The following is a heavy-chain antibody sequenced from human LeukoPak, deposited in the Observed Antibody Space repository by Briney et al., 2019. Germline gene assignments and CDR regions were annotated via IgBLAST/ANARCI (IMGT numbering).Heavy chain of an antibody. D-gene: IGHD3-10*01. Sequence: GESLKISCKGSGYYFPSYWIGWVRQTPGKGLEWMGIIYPGDSDTTYSPSFQGQVTISADKSISTAYRQWSSLKASDTAIYYCARPNYYGAGSPAGYWGQGTLVTVPS. CDR2: IYPGDSDT. CDR1: GYYFPSYW. V-gene: IGHV5-51*01. CDR3: ARPNYYGAGSPAGY. J-gene: IGHJ4*02.